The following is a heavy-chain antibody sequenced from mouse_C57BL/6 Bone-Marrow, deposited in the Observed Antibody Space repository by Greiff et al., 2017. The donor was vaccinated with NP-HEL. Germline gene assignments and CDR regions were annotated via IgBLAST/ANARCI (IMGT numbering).Heavy chain of an antibody. Sequence: VQLQQSGAELVRPGASVKLSCKASGYTFTDYYINWVKQRPGQGLEWIARIYPGSGNTYYNEKFKGKATLTAEKSSSTAYMQLSSLTSEDSAVYFCARLMGGSYFDYWGQGTTLTVSS. D-gene: IGHD1-1*02. V-gene: IGHV1-76*01. CDR1: GYTFTDYY. CDR3: ARLMGGSYFDY. CDR2: IYPGSGNT. J-gene: IGHJ2*01.